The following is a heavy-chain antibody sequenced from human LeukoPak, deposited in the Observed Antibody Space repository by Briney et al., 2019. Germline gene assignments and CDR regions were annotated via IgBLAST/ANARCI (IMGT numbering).Heavy chain of an antibody. CDR1: GFTFSSYA. V-gene: IGHV3-30-3*01. CDR3: VKVRYSSGWYFPFDY. CDR2: ISYDGSNK. J-gene: IGHJ4*02. D-gene: IGHD6-19*01. Sequence: GRSLRLSCAASGFTFSSYALHWVRQAPGKGLEWVALISYDGSNKYYADSVKGRFTISRDNSKNTLYLRMNSLRTEDTAVYYCVKVRYSSGWYFPFDYWGQGTLVTVSS.